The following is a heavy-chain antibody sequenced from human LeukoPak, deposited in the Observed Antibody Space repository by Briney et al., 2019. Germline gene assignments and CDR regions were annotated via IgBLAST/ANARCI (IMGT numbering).Heavy chain of an antibody. CDR3: ARSRRGYWYFDL. CDR1: GGSISSGDYS. J-gene: IGHJ2*01. CDR2: IYRSGST. V-gene: IGHV4-30-2*01. Sequence: SETLSLTCDVSGGSISSGDYSWTWIRQPPGKGLEWIGFIYRSGSTYYSPSLKSRVTISVDRSKTQFSLKLTSVTAADTAVYFCARSRRGYWYFDLWGRGTLVSVSS. D-gene: IGHD3-16*01.